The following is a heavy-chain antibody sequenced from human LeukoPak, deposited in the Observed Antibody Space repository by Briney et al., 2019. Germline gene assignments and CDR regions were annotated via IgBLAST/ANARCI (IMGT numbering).Heavy chain of an antibody. CDR1: GGSISSGDYY. J-gene: IGHJ4*02. CDR3: ARDSDSSGFYFDY. Sequence: SETLSLTCTVSGGSISSGDYYWSWIRQPPGKGLEWIGYIYYSGSTYYNPSLKSRVTISVDTSKNQFSPKLSSVTAADTAVYYCARDSDSSGFYFDYWGQGTLVTVSS. CDR2: IYYSGST. D-gene: IGHD3-22*01. V-gene: IGHV4-30-4*01.